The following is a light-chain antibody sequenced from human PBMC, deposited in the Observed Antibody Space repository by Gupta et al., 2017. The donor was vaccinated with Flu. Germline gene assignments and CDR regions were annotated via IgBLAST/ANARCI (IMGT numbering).Light chain of an antibody. Sequence: QSVLTQPPSASGPPGQRVSMSCSGNYSNIGRNTVNWSQQLPGTAPKLLIYSDNQRPSGVPDRFSGSKSGTSASLAISGLQSEDEADYYCAAWDDSLKGYVFGTGTRVSVL. V-gene: IGLV1-44*01. J-gene: IGLJ1*01. CDR1: YSNIGRNT. CDR3: AAWDDSLKGYV. CDR2: SDN.